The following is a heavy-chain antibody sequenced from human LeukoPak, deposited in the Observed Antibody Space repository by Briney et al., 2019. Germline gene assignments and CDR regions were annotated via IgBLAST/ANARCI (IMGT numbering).Heavy chain of an antibody. D-gene: IGHD3-10*01. CDR2: ISNSGGNT. J-gene: IGHJ4*02. CDR1: GFTFSSHA. Sequence: PGGSLRLSCAASGFTFSSHAMNWVRQAPGKGLEWVSGISNSGGNTYYADSVKGRFTISRDNSKNTLYLQMNSLRAEDTAVYYYAKDAHYGSGSNFDYWGQGTLVTVSS. CDR3: AKDAHYGSGSNFDY. V-gene: IGHV3-23*01.